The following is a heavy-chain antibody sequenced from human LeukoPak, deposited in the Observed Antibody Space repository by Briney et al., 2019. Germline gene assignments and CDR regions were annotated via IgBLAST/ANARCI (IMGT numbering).Heavy chain of an antibody. CDR1: GASFSGYY. Sequence: SETLSLTCAVYGASFSGYYWAWIRQSPGKGPEWIGEINYTGKTNYNPSLESRFIISTDTSKKQFSLKLSSVTAADTAVFYCASLTTADAFDIWGQGTMVTVSS. D-gene: IGHD3-22*01. V-gene: IGHV4-34*01. CDR3: ASLTTADAFDI. J-gene: IGHJ3*02. CDR2: INYTGKT.